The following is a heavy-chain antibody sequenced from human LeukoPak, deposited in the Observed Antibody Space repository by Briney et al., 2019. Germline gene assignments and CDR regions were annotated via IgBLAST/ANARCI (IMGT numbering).Heavy chain of an antibody. CDR3: ARGGWGLGATVTYYYYYMDV. Sequence: GASVKVSCKASGYTFTGYYMHWVRQAPGQGLEWMGWINPNSGGTNYAQKFQGRVTMTRDTSISTAYMELSRLRSEDTAVYYCARGGWGLGATVTYYYYYMDVWGKGTTVTISS. J-gene: IGHJ6*03. D-gene: IGHD1-26*01. CDR1: GYTFTGYY. V-gene: IGHV1-2*02. CDR2: INPNSGGT.